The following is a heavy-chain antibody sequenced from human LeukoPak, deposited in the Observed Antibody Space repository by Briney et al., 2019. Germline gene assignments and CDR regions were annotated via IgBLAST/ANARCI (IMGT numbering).Heavy chain of an antibody. D-gene: IGHD3-10*01. CDR2: IQHDGSDQ. V-gene: IGHV3-7*01. CDR1: GFTFSSYW. J-gene: IGHJ3*01. CDR3: ARSFLMSSGELLSGGFDV. Sequence: GGSLRLSCAASGFTFSSYWMSWLRQAPGKGLEWVANIQHDGSDQYYEDSVKGRFTISRDNAKDSLFLQMNSLRAEDTAVYFCARSFLMSSGELLSGGFDVWGQGAMVTVSS.